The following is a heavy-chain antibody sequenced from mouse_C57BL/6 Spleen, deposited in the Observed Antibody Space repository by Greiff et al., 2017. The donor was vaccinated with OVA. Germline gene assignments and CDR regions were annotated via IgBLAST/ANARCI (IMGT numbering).Heavy chain of an antibody. CDR1: GFTFSDYG. V-gene: IGHV5-17*01. D-gene: IGHD1-1*01. Sequence: EVQRVESGGGLVKPGGSLKLSCAASGFTFSDYGMHWVRQAPEKGLEWVAYISSGSSTIYYADTVKGRFTISRDNAKNTLFLQMTSLRSEDTAMYYCARNGYGSSYTIYYYAMDYWGQGTSVTVSS. CDR2: ISSGSSTI. CDR3: ARNGYGSSYTIYYYAMDY. J-gene: IGHJ4*01.